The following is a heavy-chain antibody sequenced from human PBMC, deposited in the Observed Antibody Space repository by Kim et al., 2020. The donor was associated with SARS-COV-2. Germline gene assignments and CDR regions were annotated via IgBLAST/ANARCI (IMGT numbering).Heavy chain of an antibody. V-gene: IGHV3-23*01. CDR3: ATAGDSSNDY. D-gene: IGHD6-13*01. CDR1: GFTFSSYA. Sequence: GGSLRLSCAASGFTFSSYAMHWVRQAAGKGLEWVSGISGSGGNTYYADSVKGRFTISRDNSKNTLYLHINSLKSEDTALHYCATAGDSSNDYWGQGTLVTVSS. CDR2: ISGSGGNT. J-gene: IGHJ4*02.